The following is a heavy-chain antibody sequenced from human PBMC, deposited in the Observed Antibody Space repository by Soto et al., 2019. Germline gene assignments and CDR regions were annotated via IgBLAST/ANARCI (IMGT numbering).Heavy chain of an antibody. CDR3: ARGEEFFDTGPVAVAGFVDV. D-gene: IGHD6-19*01. J-gene: IGHJ6*04. V-gene: IGHV4-39*01. Sequence: SSETLSLTCTVSGGSISSSSYYWGWIRQPPGKGLEWIGSIYYSGSTYYNPSLKSRVTISVDTSKNQFSLKLSSVTAADTAVYYCARGEEFFDTGPVAVAGFVDVWGKGTTVTVSS. CDR1: GGSISSSSYY. CDR2: IYYSGST.